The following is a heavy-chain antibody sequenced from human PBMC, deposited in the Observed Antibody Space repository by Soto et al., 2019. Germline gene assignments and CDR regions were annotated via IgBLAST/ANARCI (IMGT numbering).Heavy chain of an antibody. V-gene: IGHV1-3*01. CDR2: INAGNGNT. J-gene: IGHJ5*02. CDR1: GYTFTSYA. D-gene: IGHD3-10*01. CDR3: ARDAMVRGVIKLYPPHRFDP. Sequence: ASVKVSCKASGYTFTSYAMHWARQAPGQRLEWMGWINAGNGNTKYSQKFQGRVTITRDTSASTAYMELSGLRSEDTAVYYCARDAMVRGVIKLYPPHRFDPWGQGTLVTVS.